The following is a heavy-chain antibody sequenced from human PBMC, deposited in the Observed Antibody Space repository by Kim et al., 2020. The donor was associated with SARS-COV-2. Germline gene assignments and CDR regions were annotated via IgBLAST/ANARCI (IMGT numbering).Heavy chain of an antibody. J-gene: IGHJ3*02. V-gene: IGHV4-4*07. CDR1: GGSISSYY. D-gene: IGHD3-16*01. Sequence: SETLSLTCTVSGGSISSYYWSWIRQPAGKGLEWIGRIYTSGSTNYNPSLKSRVTMSVDTSKNQFSLKLSSVTAADTAVYYCARDLTAFGEDAFDIWGQGTMVTVSS. CDR3: ARDLTAFGEDAFDI. CDR2: IYTSGST.